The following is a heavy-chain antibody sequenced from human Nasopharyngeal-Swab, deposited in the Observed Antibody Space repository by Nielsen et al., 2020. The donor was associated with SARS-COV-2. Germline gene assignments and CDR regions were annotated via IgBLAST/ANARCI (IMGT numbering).Heavy chain of an antibody. CDR3: ARLWFGEPYFDY. D-gene: IGHD3-10*01. V-gene: IGHV1-18*01. Sequence: ASVKVSCKASGYTFTSYAMHWVRQAPGQGLEWMGWISAYNGNTNYAQKLQGRVTMTTDTSTSTAYMELRSLRSDDTAVYYCARLWFGEPYFDYWGQGTLVTVSS. CDR1: GYTFTSYA. J-gene: IGHJ4*02. CDR2: ISAYNGNT.